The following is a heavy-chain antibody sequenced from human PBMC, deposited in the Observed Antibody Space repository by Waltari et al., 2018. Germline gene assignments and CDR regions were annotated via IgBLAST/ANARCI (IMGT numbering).Heavy chain of an antibody. V-gene: IGHV3-7*01. CDR3: ARATYYYDNSGRGAFDI. CDR2: IKQEGSEK. J-gene: IGHJ3*02. Sequence: EGQLVEYGGGFVQPGGSLRLSLEASGYSFTGYWMSWVRQALGKGLEWVANIKQEGSEKNYVDSVKGRFTVSRDNAKKSLFLEMNSLRGEDTAVYYCARATYYYDNSGRGAFDIWGQGTRVTVSS. D-gene: IGHD3-22*01. CDR1: GYSFTGYW.